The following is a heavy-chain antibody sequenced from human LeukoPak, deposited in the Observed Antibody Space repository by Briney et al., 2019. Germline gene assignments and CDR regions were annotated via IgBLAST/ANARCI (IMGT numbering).Heavy chain of an antibody. V-gene: IGHV4-4*07. CDR3: ARDGTIFGVNYYYYCGMDV. J-gene: IGHJ6*02. CDR2: IYTSGST. D-gene: IGHD3-3*01. CDR1: GGSISSYY. Sequence: SETLSLTCTVSGGSISSYYWSWIRQPAGKGLEWIGRIYTSGSTNYNPSLKSRVTMSVDTSKNQFSLKLSSVTAADTAVYYCARDGTIFGVNYYYYCGMDVWGQGTTVTVSS.